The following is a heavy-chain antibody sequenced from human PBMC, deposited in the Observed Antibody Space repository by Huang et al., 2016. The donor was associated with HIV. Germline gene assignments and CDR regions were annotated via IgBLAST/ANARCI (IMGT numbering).Heavy chain of an antibody. CDR2: IGGNSGYI. D-gene: IGHD2-8*01. Sequence: VQLVESGGGLVQPGWSLRLCCAASGFAFSQYAVHWVRQSPGKGREWVAGIGGNSGYIGYAASVRGRFGISRDNAKKSLYFKMNGLRLEDTALYFCVIMDDYFDYWGQGVLVGVSS. CDR1: GFAFSQYA. CDR3: VIMDDYFDY. J-gene: IGHJ4*02. V-gene: IGHV3-9*01.